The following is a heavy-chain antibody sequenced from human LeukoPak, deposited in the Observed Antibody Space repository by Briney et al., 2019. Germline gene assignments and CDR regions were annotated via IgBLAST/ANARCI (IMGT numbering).Heavy chain of an antibody. CDR2: ISYDGSNK. J-gene: IGHJ4*02. Sequence: GGSLRLSCAASGFTFSSYAMHWVRQAPGKGLEWVAVISYDGSNKYYADSVKGRFTISRDNSKNTLYLQMNSLRAEDTAVYYCAKDLGDGYKSIDYWGQGTLVTVSS. CDR1: GFTFSSYA. V-gene: IGHV3-30-3*01. D-gene: IGHD5-24*01. CDR3: AKDLGDGYKSIDY.